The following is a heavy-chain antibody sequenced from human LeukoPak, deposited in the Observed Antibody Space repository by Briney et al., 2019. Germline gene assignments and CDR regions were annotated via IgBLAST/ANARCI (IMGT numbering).Heavy chain of an antibody. J-gene: IGHJ4*02. CDR1: GFTFSSYT. V-gene: IGHV3-21*01. Sequence: GGSLRLSCAASGFTFSSYTMNWVRQSPEKGLEWVSSISSSSSYVYYADSVKGRFTISRDNAKNSLYLQMDSLSAEDTAVYYCVRGIYYYDSRGYYGGIYWGQGTLVTVSS. D-gene: IGHD3-22*01. CDR2: ISSSSSYV. CDR3: VRGIYYYDSRGYYGGIY.